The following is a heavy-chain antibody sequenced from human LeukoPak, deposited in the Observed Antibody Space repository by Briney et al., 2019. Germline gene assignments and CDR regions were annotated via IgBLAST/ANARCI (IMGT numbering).Heavy chain of an antibody. Sequence: GESLKISCKGSGYSFSSYWIVWVRQMPGKGLEWMGIIYPGDSDTRYSPSFQGQVTISADKSISTAYLQWSSLKASDTAMYYCARQDIAAAGPNWFDPWGQGTLVTVSS. CDR2: IYPGDSDT. V-gene: IGHV5-51*01. CDR3: ARQDIAAAGPNWFDP. D-gene: IGHD6-13*01. J-gene: IGHJ5*02. CDR1: GYSFSSYW.